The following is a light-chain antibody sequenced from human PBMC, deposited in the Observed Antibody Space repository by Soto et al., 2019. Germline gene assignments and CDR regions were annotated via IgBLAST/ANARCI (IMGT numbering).Light chain of an antibody. Sequence: DIQMTQSASSLSASVGDRVTITCQASQVISNYLNWYQQKPGKAPKLLIYDISTLEIGVPSRFSESGSGTDFTFTITGLQPEDIATYYCQQYENLPYTFGQGTKVDIK. CDR3: QQYENLPYT. V-gene: IGKV1-33*01. CDR1: QVISNY. CDR2: DIS. J-gene: IGKJ2*01.